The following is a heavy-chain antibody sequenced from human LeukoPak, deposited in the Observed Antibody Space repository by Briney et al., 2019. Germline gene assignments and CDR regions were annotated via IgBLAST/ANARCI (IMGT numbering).Heavy chain of an antibody. Sequence: PSETLSLTCTVSGGSVTSNSYYWGWIRQPPGKGLEWIGSIYYSGSTYYNPSLKSRVTISVDTSKNQFSLKLSSVTAADTAVYYCTRQTDGFGDFDYFDYWGQGTLVTVSS. CDR1: GGSVTSNSYY. CDR2: IYYSGST. CDR3: TRQTDGFGDFDYFDY. D-gene: IGHD3-10*01. J-gene: IGHJ4*02. V-gene: IGHV4-39*01.